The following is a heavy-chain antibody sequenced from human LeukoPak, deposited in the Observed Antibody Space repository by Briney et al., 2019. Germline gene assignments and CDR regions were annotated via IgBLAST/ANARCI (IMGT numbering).Heavy chain of an antibody. V-gene: IGHV4-4*07. CDR1: GGSISSYY. CDR3: AREGWRGVSVSSGYFDY. D-gene: IGHD3-3*01. Sequence: PSETLSLTCTVSGGSISSYYWSWIRQPAGKGLEWIGRIYTSGSTNYNPSLKSRVTMSVDTSKNQFSLKLSSVTAADTAVYYCAREGWRGVSVSSGYFDYWGQGTLVTVSS. J-gene: IGHJ4*02. CDR2: IYTSGST.